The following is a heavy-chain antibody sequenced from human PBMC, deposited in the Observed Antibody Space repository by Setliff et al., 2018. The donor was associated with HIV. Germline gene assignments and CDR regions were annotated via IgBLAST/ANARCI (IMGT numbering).Heavy chain of an antibody. J-gene: IGHJ3*02. CDR3: ARTYYYDASGYYRPFDI. CDR2: IKQDGSEK. CDR1: EFTFSGHW. Sequence: RLSCAASEFTFSGHWMSWVRQAPGKGLEWVANIKQDGSEKNYVDFVKGRFTISRDNAKNSLYLQMNSLRAEDTAVYYCARTYYYDASGYYRPFDIWGQGTMVTVSS. D-gene: IGHD3-22*01. V-gene: IGHV3-7*03.